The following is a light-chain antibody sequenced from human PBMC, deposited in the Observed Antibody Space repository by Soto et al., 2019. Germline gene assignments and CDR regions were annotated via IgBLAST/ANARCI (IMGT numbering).Light chain of an antibody. Sequence: EIVLTQSPGTLSLSPGERATLSCRASKSVSSSYLAWYQQKPGQAPRLLIYGASSRATGIPDRFSGSGSGTEFPLTISRLEIEDVAVYYCQQYGRSAPPYTFGQGTKWEIK. CDR3: QQYGRSAPPYT. CDR1: KSVSSSY. CDR2: GAS. J-gene: IGKJ2*01. V-gene: IGKV3-20*01.